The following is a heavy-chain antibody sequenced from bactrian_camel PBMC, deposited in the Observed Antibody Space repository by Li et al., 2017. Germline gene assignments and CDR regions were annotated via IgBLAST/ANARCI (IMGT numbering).Heavy chain of an antibody. CDR3: AADRAPNENWWALAECANDLHF. J-gene: IGHJ4*01. D-gene: IGHD7*01. CDR1: GFNFEKSD. Sequence: QVQLVESGGGSVQAGGSLSLSCTASGFNFEKSDMGWYRLAPGSDCELVSSISSDGRASAADSVKGRFAASRDNAKNTLYLQMNSLKLQDTAVYYCAADRAPNENWWALAECANDLHFWGQGTQVTVS. V-gene: IGHV3S55*01. CDR2: ISSDGRA.